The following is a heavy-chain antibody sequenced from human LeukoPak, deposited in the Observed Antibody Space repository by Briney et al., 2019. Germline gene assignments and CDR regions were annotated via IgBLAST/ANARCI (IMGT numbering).Heavy chain of an antibody. D-gene: IGHD1-1*01. V-gene: IGHV3-23*01. CDR1: GFTFSNYG. CDR2: ISGSGDNT. J-gene: IGHJ3*02. Sequence: GGSLRLSCAASGFTFSNYGVSWVRQAPGKGLEWVSAISGSGDNTYYTDSVKGRFTISRDNSKNTVSLQMNSLRAEDTAVYYCAKDRIRWNDLGDALDIWGQGTMVTVSS. CDR3: AKDRIRWNDLGDALDI.